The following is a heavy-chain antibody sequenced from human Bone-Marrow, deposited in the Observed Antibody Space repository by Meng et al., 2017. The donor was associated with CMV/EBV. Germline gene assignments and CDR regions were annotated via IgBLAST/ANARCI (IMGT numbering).Heavy chain of an antibody. D-gene: IGHD5-18*01. J-gene: IGHJ4*02. CDR3: ARQRGTAMVVVEYYFDY. CDR2: ISAYNGNT. CDR1: GYTFTSYG. Sequence: ASVKVSCKASGYTFTSYGISWVRQAPGQGLEWMGWISAYNGNTNYAQKLQGRVTMTTDTSTSTAYMELRSLRSDDTAVYYCARQRGTAMVVVEYYFDYWGQGTLVTGSS. V-gene: IGHV1-18*01.